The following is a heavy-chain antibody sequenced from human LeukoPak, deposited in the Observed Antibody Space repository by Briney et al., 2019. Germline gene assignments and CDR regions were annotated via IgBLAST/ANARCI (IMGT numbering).Heavy chain of an antibody. CDR2: IYYSGST. D-gene: IGHD6-6*01. Sequence: PSETLSLTCTVSGGSISSSSYYWGWIRQPPGKGLEWIGSIYYSGSTYYNPSLKSRVTISVDTSKNQFSLKLSSVTAADTAVYYCARPAYSSSSTLPNDAFDIWGQGTMVTVSS. CDR3: ARPAYSSSSTLPNDAFDI. V-gene: IGHV4-39*01. CDR1: GGSISSSSYY. J-gene: IGHJ3*02.